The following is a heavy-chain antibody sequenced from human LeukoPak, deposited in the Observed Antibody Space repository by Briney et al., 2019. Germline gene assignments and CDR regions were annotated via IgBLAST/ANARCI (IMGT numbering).Heavy chain of an antibody. CDR2: MYYGGST. CDR1: GGSLSNYY. J-gene: IGHJ4*02. V-gene: IGHV4-59*08. Sequence: SETLSLTCSVSGGSLSNYYWNWIRQPPGKGLEWIGSMYYGGSTNYNSSLKSRVTISVDTSGNQFSLKVTSVTAADTAVYYCARHRGSSWYDSFDYWGQGILVNVSS. D-gene: IGHD6-13*01. CDR3: ARHRGSSWYDSFDY.